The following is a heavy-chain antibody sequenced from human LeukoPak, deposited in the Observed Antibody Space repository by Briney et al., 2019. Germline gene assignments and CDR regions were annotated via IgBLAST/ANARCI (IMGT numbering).Heavy chain of an antibody. CDR2: IIPILGIS. CDR3: ARDLGRAIAAAGTRNWFDP. J-gene: IGHJ5*02. Sequence: SVKVSCKASGGTFSSYAISWVRQAPGQGREWMGRIIPILGISNYAQKFQGRVTITADKSTSTDYMELSSLLSEDTAVYYCARDLGRAIAAAGTRNWFDPWGQGTLVTVSS. CDR1: GGTFSSYA. V-gene: IGHV1-69*04. D-gene: IGHD6-13*01.